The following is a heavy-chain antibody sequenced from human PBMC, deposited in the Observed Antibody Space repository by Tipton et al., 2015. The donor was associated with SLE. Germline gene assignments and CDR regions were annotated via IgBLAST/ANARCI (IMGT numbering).Heavy chain of an antibody. CDR3: ARGLDNTIFGVATPGY. V-gene: IGHV4-34*01. J-gene: IGHJ4*02. D-gene: IGHD3-3*01. CDR2: INHSGST. Sequence: TLSLTCAVYGGSFSGYYWSWIRQPPGKGLEWIGEINHSGSTYYSPSLKSRVTISVDTSKNQFSLKLSSVTAADTAVYYCARGLDNTIFGVATPGYWGQGTLVTVSS. CDR1: GGSFSGYY.